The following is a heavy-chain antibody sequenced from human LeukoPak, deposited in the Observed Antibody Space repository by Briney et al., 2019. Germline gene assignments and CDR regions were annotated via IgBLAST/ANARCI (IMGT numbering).Heavy chain of an antibody. D-gene: IGHD6-13*01. V-gene: IGHV3-11*01. CDR1: GFTFSDYY. Sequence: PGGSPRLSCAASGFTFSDYYMSWIRQAPGKGLEWVSYISSSGSTIYYADSVKGRFTISRDNAKNSLYLQMNSLRAEDTAVYYCARVPGEGSSWYVHYYYYGMDVWGQGTTVTVSS. J-gene: IGHJ6*02. CDR3: ARVPGEGSSWYVHYYYYGMDV. CDR2: ISSSGSTI.